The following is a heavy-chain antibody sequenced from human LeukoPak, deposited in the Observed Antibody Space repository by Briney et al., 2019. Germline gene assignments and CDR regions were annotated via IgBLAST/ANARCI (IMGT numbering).Heavy chain of an antibody. CDR2: IYYSGST. D-gene: IGHD3-22*01. Sequence: PSETLSLTCTVSGGSISSYYWSWIRQPPGKGLEWIGYIYYSGSTNYNPSLKSRVTISVDTSKNQFSLKLSSVTAADTAVYYCARGRDSSGYYYYYYMDVWGKGTTVTVSS. V-gene: IGHV4-59*01. CDR3: ARGRDSSGYYYYYYMDV. J-gene: IGHJ6*03. CDR1: GGSISSYY.